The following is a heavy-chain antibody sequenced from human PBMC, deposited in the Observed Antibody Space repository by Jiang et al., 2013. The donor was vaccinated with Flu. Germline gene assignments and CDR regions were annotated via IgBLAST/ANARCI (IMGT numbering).Heavy chain of an antibody. Sequence: GSGLVKPSETLSLTCTVSGGSISTYYWSWIRQPPGKGLEWIGYIYYSGSTYYNPSLKSRVTISVDTSKDQFSLNLSSVTAADTAVYYCARGTTMDVWGQGTTVTVSS. CDR1: GGSISTYY. CDR3: ARGTTMDV. D-gene: IGHD2/OR15-2a*01. CDR2: IYYSGST. J-gene: IGHJ6*02. V-gene: IGHV4-59*01.